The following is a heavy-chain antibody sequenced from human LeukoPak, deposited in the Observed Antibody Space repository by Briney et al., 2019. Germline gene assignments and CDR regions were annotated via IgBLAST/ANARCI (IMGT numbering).Heavy chain of an antibody. CDR3: ARDWGSIKVITDY. Sequence: ASVTVSCKATGYTFTSYGISWVRQAPGQGLEGMGWISSNSDNTNYAQKLQGRVTMTTDTSTSTAYMELRSLRSDDTAVYYCARDWGSIKVITDYWGQGTLVTVSS. J-gene: IGHJ4*02. CDR1: GYTFTSYG. V-gene: IGHV1-18*01. CDR2: ISSNSDNT. D-gene: IGHD3-16*01.